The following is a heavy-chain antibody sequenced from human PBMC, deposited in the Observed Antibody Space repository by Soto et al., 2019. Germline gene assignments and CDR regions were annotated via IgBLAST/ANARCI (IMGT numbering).Heavy chain of an antibody. D-gene: IGHD2-15*01. CDR1: GYTFTSYG. CDR3: ARDDPTSVVALNWFDT. V-gene: IGHV1-18*01. CDR2: ISAYNGNT. J-gene: IGHJ5*02. Sequence: ASVKVSCKASGYTFTSYGISWVRQAPGQGLEWMGWISAYNGNTNYAQKLQGRVTMTTDTSTSTAYMELRSLRSDDTAVYYCARDDPTSVVALNWFDTWGQGTLVTVSS.